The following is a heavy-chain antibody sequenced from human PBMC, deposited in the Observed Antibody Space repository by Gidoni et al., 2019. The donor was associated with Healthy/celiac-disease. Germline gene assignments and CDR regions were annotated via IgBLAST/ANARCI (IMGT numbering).Heavy chain of an antibody. Sequence: QVTLKESGPVLVKPTETLTLTCSVSGFSLSNARMGVSWIRQPPGKALEWLAHIFSNDEKSYSTSLKSRLTISKDTSKSQVVLTMTNMDPVDTATYYCARLLGYNWNGEDAFDIWGQGTMVTVSS. J-gene: IGHJ3*02. CDR1: GFSLSNARMG. CDR3: ARLLGYNWNGEDAFDI. D-gene: IGHD1-20*01. CDR2: IFSNDEK. V-gene: IGHV2-26*01.